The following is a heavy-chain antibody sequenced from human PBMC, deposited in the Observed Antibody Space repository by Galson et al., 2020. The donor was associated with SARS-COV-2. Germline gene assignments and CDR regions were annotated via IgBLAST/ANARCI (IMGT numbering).Heavy chain of an antibody. CDR3: ARDRTDQTGYFDY. CDR1: GFTFSRYA. V-gene: IGHV3-30*04. D-gene: IGHD3-10*01. CDR2: ISYDGSNK. Sequence: GESLKTSCAASGFTFSRYAMHWVRQAPGKGLEWVAVISYDGSNKYSADSVKGRFTISRDNSKNTLYLQMNSLRAEDTAVYYCARDRTDQTGYFDYWGQGTLVTVSS. J-gene: IGHJ4*02.